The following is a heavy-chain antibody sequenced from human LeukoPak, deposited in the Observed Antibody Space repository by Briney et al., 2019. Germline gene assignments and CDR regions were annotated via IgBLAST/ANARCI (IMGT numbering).Heavy chain of an antibody. CDR1: GFTFSSYG. Sequence: GGSLSLSCAASGFTFSSYGMHWVRQAPGKGLEWVAVISYDGSNKYYADSVKGRFTISRDNAKNTLYLQMNSLRAEDTAVYYCARDNLWNTRYYYYYMDVWGKGTTVTISS. CDR3: ARDNLWNTRYYYYYMDV. D-gene: IGHD2-21*01. CDR2: ISYDGSNK. J-gene: IGHJ6*03. V-gene: IGHV3-30*03.